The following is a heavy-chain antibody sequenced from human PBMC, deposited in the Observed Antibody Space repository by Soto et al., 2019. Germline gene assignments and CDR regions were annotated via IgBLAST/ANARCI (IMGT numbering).Heavy chain of an antibody. Sequence: SETLSLTCAVYCGSFRGYYWSWIRQPPGKGLYWIGEMNHSGCTNXXPCLNSRXXISVETSKNQXSLKLXAVTAAYTASXYCARRGYIPHNCFDPWRQGTLVTVSS. V-gene: IGHV4-34*01. D-gene: IGHD6-13*01. CDR1: CGSFRGYY. J-gene: IGHJ5*02. CDR2: MNHSGCT. CDR3: ARRGYIPHNCFDP.